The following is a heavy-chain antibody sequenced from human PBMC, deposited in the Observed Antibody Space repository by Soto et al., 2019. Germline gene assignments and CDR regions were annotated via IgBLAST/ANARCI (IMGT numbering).Heavy chain of an antibody. J-gene: IGHJ3*02. CDR1: GGSFGGYY. Sequence: PSETLSLTCAVYGGSFGGYYWNWIRLPPGKGLEWVGQVNQSGSTNYSPSLKSRVTVSVDTSNNQFSLKLHSVTAADTAVYYCARGRYSDSSGFYDAVDIWGQGTMV. CDR3: ARGRYSDSSGFYDAVDI. V-gene: IGHV4-34*01. D-gene: IGHD3-22*01. CDR2: VNQSGST.